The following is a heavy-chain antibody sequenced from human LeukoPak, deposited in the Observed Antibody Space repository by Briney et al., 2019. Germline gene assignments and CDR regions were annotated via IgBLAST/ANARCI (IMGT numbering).Heavy chain of an antibody. D-gene: IGHD2-15*01. V-gene: IGHV1-46*01. CDR2: INPSGGST. CDR1: GYTLTSYY. Sequence: ASVKVSCKASGYTLTSYYMHWVRQAPGQGLEWMGIINPSGGSTSYAQKFQGRVTMTRDTSTSTVYMELSSLRSEDTAVYYCARAGTIVVVVAALPKARHPGMDVWGQGTTVTVSS. CDR3: ARAGTIVVVVAALPKARHPGMDV. J-gene: IGHJ6*02.